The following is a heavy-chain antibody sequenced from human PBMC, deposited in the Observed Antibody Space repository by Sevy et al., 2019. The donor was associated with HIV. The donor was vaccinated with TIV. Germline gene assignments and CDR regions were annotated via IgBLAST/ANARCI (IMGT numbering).Heavy chain of an antibody. D-gene: IGHD3-10*01. CDR3: ASGAYYYASRTENFDY. CDR1: GFTFSSHS. V-gene: IGHV3-33*08. CDR2: IWYDGSSK. J-gene: IGHJ4*02. Sequence: GGSLRLSCAASGFTFSSHSMNWVRQAPGKGLEWVALIWYDGSSKYFADSVKGRFTISRDNSKNTLYLQMNSLGAEDTAVYYCASGAYYYASRTENFDYWGQGTLVTVSS.